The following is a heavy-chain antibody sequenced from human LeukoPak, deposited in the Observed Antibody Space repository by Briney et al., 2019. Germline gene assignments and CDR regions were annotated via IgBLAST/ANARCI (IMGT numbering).Heavy chain of an antibody. CDR3: ARGRREGYCSGGSCYSVGYYFDY. D-gene: IGHD2-15*01. V-gene: IGHV3-53*01. CDR1: GFTVSDNY. Sequence: GGSLRLSCAASGFTVSDNYTSWVRQAPGKGLEWVSAISGGGSTYYADSVKGRFTISRDNAKNSLYLQMNSLRAEDTAVYYCARGRREGYCSGGSCYSVGYYFDYWGQGTLVTVSS. J-gene: IGHJ4*02. CDR2: ISGGGST.